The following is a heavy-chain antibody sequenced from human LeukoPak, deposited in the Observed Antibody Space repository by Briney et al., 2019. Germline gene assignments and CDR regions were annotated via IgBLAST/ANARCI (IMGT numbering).Heavy chain of an antibody. J-gene: IGHJ6*02. CDR2: IWYDGSNK. CDR1: GFTFSSYG. Sequence: GRSLRLSCAASGFTFSSYGMPWVRQAPGKGLEWVAVIWYDGSNKYYADSVKGRFTISRDNSKNTLYLQMNSLRAEDTAVYYCAREAQKDYFLTIFGVDDYHYYGMDVWGQGTTVTVSS. CDR3: AREAQKDYFLTIFGVDDYHYYGMDV. D-gene: IGHD3-3*01. V-gene: IGHV3-33*01.